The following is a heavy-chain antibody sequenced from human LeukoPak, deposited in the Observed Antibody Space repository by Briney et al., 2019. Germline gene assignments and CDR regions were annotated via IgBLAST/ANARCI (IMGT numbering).Heavy chain of an antibody. J-gene: IGHJ5*02. Sequence: GGSLRLSCAASGFTFTSAWMSWLRQTPEKGLEWVAHMNEDGSGRFYVDSAKGRFTISRDDTQNSVYLQMNSLRVEDTAVYYCAAWFGESVPWGQGALVTVSS. CDR2: MNEDGSGR. CDR3: AAWFGESVP. CDR1: GFTFTSAW. D-gene: IGHD3-10*01. V-gene: IGHV3-7*01.